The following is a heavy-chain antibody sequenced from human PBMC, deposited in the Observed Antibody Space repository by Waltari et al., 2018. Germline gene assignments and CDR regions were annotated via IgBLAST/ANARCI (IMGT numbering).Heavy chain of an antibody. Sequence: EVQLVQSGAEVKKPGESLKISCKGSGYSFSRYWIGWVRQMPGKGLEWMGTISPGDSDTKYSPAFHGQVTFSTDKSINTAYLQWNSLKDSDSAMYYCARQDVAVVVDVLDAFNIWGQGTKVTVSS. D-gene: IGHD2-15*01. J-gene: IGHJ3*02. V-gene: IGHV5-51*01. CDR1: GYSFSRYW. CDR2: ISPGDSDT. CDR3: ARQDVAVVVDVLDAFNI.